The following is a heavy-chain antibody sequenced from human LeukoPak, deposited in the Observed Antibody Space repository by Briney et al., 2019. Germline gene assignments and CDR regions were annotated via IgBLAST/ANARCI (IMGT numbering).Heavy chain of an antibody. CDR1: GGAISSSHYY. J-gene: IGHJ4*02. CDR2: IYYSGST. D-gene: IGHD3-22*01. Sequence: PSETLSLTCTVSGGAISSSHYYWGWIRQPPGKGLEWIGSIYYSGSTSYNSSLKSRVTISVDTSKNQFSLKLSSVTAADTAVYYCAILPARDTYYNDSSGYYRPGVHWGQGTLVTVSS. V-gene: IGHV4-39*07. CDR3: AILPARDTYYNDSSGYYRPGVH.